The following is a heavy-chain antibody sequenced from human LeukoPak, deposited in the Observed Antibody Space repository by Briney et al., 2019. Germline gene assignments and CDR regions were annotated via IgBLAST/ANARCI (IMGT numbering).Heavy chain of an antibody. CDR3: ARAIAAGYDYDGMDV. D-gene: IGHD6-13*01. CDR2: ISAYNGNT. V-gene: IGHV1-18*01. CDR1: GYTFTSYG. J-gene: IGHJ6*02. Sequence: ASVKVSCKASGYTFTSYGISWVRQAPGQGLEWMGWISAYNGNTNYAQKLQGRVTMTTDTSTSTAYLELRSLRSDDTAVYYWARAIAAGYDYDGMDVWGQGTTVTVSS.